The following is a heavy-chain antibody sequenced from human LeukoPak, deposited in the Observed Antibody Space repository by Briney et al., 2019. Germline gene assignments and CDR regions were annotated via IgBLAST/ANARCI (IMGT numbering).Heavy chain of an antibody. CDR2: ISDSGST. CDR3: ARRGGTVVGDIGYHYWYFDN. V-gene: IGHV4-59*08. J-gene: IGHJ4*02. D-gene: IGHD5-12*01. CDR1: GGSISSYY. Sequence: DPSETLSLTCTVSGGSISSYYWSWVRQFPGKGLEWIGYISDSGSTNYSPSLESRVTISVDTSKNKFFLILSSVTAADTAVYCCARRGGTVVGDIGYHYWYFDNWGQGTLVTVSS.